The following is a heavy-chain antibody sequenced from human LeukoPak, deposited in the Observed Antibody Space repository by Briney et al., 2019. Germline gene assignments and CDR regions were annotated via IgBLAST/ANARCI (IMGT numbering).Heavy chain of an antibody. CDR3: ARDFYGSGSYSTPQYYYGMDV. CDR1: GFTFSDYY. V-gene: IGHV3-11*01. Sequence: GGSLRLSCAASGFTFSDYYMSWIRQAPGKGLEWVSYISSSGSTLYYADSVKGRFTISRDNAKNSLYLQMNSLRAEDTAVYYCARDFYGSGSYSTPQYYYGMDVWGQGTTVTVSS. D-gene: IGHD3-10*01. CDR2: ISSSGSTL. J-gene: IGHJ6*02.